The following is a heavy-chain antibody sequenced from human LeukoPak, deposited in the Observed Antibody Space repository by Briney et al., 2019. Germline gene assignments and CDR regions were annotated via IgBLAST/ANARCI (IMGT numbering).Heavy chain of an antibody. V-gene: IGHV4-34*01. Sequence: TASETLSLTCDVYGGSFSGYYWSWIRQPPEKGLEWIGEINHSGSTNYNPSLKSRVTISVDTSKNQFSLKLSSVTAADTAVYYCARVFSTNYYDNRGWFDPWGQGTLVTVSS. D-gene: IGHD3-22*01. J-gene: IGHJ5*02. CDR2: INHSGST. CDR1: GGSFSGYY. CDR3: ARVFSTNYYDNRGWFDP.